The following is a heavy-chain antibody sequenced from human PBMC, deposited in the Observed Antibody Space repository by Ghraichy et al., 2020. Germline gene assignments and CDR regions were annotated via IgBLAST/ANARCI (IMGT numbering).Heavy chain of an antibody. CDR2: ISHDGSNT. D-gene: IGHD3-10*01. J-gene: IGHJ6*02. CDR3: AKDLLFGLRFGWGSRGTDV. CDR1: GFTFSSYH. V-gene: IGHV3-30*18. Sequence: GGSLRLSCAASGFTFSSYHMHWVRQAPGKGLEWVAIISHDGSNTYHADSVKGRFTISRDNSKNTLYLQMNGLRPEDTAVYYCAKDLLFGLRFGWGSRGTDVWGQGTTVTVSS.